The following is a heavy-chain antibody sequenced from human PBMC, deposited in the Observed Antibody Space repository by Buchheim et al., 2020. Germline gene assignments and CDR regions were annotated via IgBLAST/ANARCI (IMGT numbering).Heavy chain of an antibody. J-gene: IGHJ6*02. CDR3: ARDLSYYDSSGYYYYYYGMDV. D-gene: IGHD3-22*01. CDR1: GFTFSSYW. CDR2: IRQDGSEK. V-gene: IGHV3-7*01. Sequence: EVQLVESGGGLVQPGGSLRLSCAASGFTFSSYWMSWVRQAPGKGLEWVADIRQDGSEKYYVDSVKGRFTISRDNAKNSLYLQMNSLRAEDTAVYYCARDLSYYDSSGYYYYYYGMDVWGQGTT.